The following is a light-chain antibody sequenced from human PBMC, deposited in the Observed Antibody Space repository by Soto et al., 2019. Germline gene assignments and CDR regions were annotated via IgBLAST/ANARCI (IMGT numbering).Light chain of an antibody. V-gene: IGLV1-51*01. CDR3: GTWDSSLSAVV. J-gene: IGLJ2*01. CDR1: SSHIGTYY. Sequence: QSVLTQPPSVSAAPGQKLTIPCSGSSSHIGTYYVSWYQHVPGTAPKLLIYDNNERPSGIPDRFSGSKSGTSATLGITGLQTEDEADYHCGTWDSSLSAVVFGGGTKVTVL. CDR2: DNN.